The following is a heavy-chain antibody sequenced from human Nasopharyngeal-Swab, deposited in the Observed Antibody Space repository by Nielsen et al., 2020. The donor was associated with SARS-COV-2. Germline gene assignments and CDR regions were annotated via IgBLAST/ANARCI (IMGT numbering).Heavy chain of an antibody. V-gene: IGHV4-59*01. J-gene: IGHJ6*02. Sequence: WIRQPPGKGLERIGYIYYSGSTNYNPSLKSRVTISVDTSKNQFSLKLSSVTAADTAVYYCARDRVTGFLGQVYYYYGMDVRGQGTTVTVSS. CDR2: IYYSGST. D-gene: IGHD3-3*01. CDR3: ARDRVTGFLGQVYYYYGMDV.